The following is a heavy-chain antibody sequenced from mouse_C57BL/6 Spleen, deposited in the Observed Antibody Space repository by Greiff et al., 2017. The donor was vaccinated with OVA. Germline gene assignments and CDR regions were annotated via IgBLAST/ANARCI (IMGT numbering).Heavy chain of an antibody. CDR3: VRHDGLTGSFAY. V-gene: IGHV10-1*01. Sequence: EVQVVESGGGLVQPKGSLKLSCAASGFSFNTYAMNWVRQAPGKGLEWVARIRSKSNNYATYYADSVKDRFTISRDDSESMLYLQMNNLKTEDTAMYYCVRHDGLTGSFAYWGQGTLVTVSA. CDR1: GFSFNTYA. J-gene: IGHJ3*01. CDR2: IRSKSNNYAT. D-gene: IGHD2-3*01.